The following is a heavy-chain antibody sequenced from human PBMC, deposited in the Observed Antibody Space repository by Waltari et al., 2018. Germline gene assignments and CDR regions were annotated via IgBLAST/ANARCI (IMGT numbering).Heavy chain of an antibody. CDR2: INHSGST. J-gene: IGHJ4*02. Sequence: QVQLQQWGAGLLKPSETLSLTCAVYGGSFSGYYWSWIRQPPGKGLEWIGEINHSGSTNYNPSLKSRVTISVDTSKNQFSLKLSSVTAADTAVYYCARGRSWRGYFDYWGQGTLVTVSS. CDR3: ARGRSWRGYFDY. D-gene: IGHD2-15*01. V-gene: IGHV4-34*01. CDR1: GGSFSGYY.